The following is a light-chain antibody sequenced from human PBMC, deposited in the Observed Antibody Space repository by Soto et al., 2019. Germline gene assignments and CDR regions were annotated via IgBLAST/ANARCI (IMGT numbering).Light chain of an antibody. V-gene: IGKV3-15*01. CDR1: QSVSSN. J-gene: IGKJ5*01. Sequence: EIVMTQSPATLSLYPGERATLSCRASQSVSSNLAWHQQKPGQAPRLLIYGAITRATGIPARFSGSGSGTEFTLTISSLQSEDSAVYYCQQYNNWPPITFGQGTRLEIK. CDR2: GAI. CDR3: QQYNNWPPIT.